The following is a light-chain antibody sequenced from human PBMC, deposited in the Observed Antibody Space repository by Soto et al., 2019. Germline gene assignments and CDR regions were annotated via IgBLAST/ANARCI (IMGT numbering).Light chain of an antibody. CDR2: EVN. CDR3: SSFTSTSTYV. CDR1: SSDVGSHNL. J-gene: IGLJ1*01. V-gene: IGLV2-14*02. Sequence: QSALSQPASVTGSPGQSITISCTGTSSDVGSHNLVSWYQQHPDTAPKLMIYEVNNRPSGVSNRFSGSKSGNTASLTISGLQAEDEADYYCSSFTSTSTYVFGTGTKLTVL.